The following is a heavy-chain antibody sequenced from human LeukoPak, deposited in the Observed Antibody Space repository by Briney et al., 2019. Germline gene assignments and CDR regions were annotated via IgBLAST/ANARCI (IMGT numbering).Heavy chain of an antibody. CDR1: GFTFSGYA. Sequence: GGSLRLSCAVYGFTFSGYAMSWVRQAPGKGLEWVSAISDSSTYYADSVKGRFTISRDNSKNTLYLQMNSLRAEDTAVYYCAMNLAYSGSYRFFDYWGQGTLVTVSS. CDR3: AMNLAYSGSYRFFDY. J-gene: IGHJ4*02. V-gene: IGHV3-23*01. D-gene: IGHD1-26*01. CDR2: ISDSST.